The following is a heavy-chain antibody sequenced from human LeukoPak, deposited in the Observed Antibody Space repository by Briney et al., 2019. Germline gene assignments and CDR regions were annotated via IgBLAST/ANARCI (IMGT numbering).Heavy chain of an antibody. Sequence: GRSLRLSCAASGFTFDDYAMHWVRQAPGKGLEWVSGISWNSGSIGYADSVKGRFTISRDNAKNSLYLQMNSLRAEDTAVYYCARDLVLYGDYWGQGTLVTVSS. D-gene: IGHD4-17*01. CDR3: ARDLVLYGDY. J-gene: IGHJ4*02. CDR2: ISWNSGSI. V-gene: IGHV3-9*01. CDR1: GFTFDDYA.